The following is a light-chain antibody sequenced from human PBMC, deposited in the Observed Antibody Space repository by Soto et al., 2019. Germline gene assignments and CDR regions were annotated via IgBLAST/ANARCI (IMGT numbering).Light chain of an antibody. Sequence: QSVLTQPPSASGTPGQRVTISCSGSSSNIGGNTVNWYQQLPGTAPKVLVYGDYQRPSGVPDRFSGSKSGTSASLAISGLQSADEADYYCAAWDDSLNGPLFGGGTKLTVL. CDR2: GDY. CDR3: AAWDDSLNGPL. J-gene: IGLJ2*01. CDR1: SSNIGGNT. V-gene: IGLV1-44*01.